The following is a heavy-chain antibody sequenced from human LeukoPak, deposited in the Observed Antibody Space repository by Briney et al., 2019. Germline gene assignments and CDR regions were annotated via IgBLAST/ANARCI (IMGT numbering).Heavy chain of an antibody. CDR1: GGTFSSYA. CDR2: IIPIFGTA. D-gene: IGHD2-2*01. CDR3: ARWLVVVSDPRRSKPGYYFDY. V-gene: IGHV1-69*13. Sequence: SVKVSCKASGGTFSSYAISWVRQAPGQGLEWMGGIIPIFGTANYAQKFQGRVTITADESTSTAYMELSSLRSEDTAVYYCARWLVVVSDPRRSKPGYYFDYWGQGTLVTVSS. J-gene: IGHJ4*02.